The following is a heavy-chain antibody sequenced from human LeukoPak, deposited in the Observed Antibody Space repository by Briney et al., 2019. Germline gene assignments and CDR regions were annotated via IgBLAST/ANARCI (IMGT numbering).Heavy chain of an antibody. V-gene: IGHV4-38-2*02. D-gene: IGHD3-3*01. J-gene: IGHJ4*02. Sequence: ASETLSLTRTVSGYSITSGYFWGWIRQPPGKGLELIGTIYHGGSSYSHPSLQSRVTISVDTSKNQFSLKLISMTAADTAVYYCARLPGDFWSAYYADSWGQGTLVTVSS. CDR3: ARLPGDFWSAYYADS. CDR1: GYSITSGYF. CDR2: IYHGGSS.